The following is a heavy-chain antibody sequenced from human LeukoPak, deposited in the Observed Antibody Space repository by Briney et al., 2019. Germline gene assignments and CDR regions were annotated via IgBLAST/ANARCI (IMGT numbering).Heavy chain of an antibody. D-gene: IGHD3-10*01. CDR3: ARFMVRGYYYGMDV. CDR1: GYTFTSYA. Sequence: ASVKVSCKASGYTFTSYAMHWVRQAPGQRLEWMGWINAGNGNTEYSQKFQGRVTITRDTSASTAYMELSSLRSEDTAVYYCARFMVRGYYYGMDVWGKGTTVTVSS. J-gene: IGHJ6*04. V-gene: IGHV1-3*01. CDR2: INAGNGNT.